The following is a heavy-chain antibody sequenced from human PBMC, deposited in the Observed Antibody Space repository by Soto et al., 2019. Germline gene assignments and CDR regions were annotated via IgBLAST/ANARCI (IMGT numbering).Heavy chain of an antibody. Sequence: VQLVQSGAEVKKPGSSGKVSCKASGGTFSSYTISWVRQAPGQGLEWMGRIIPILGIANYAQKFQGRVTITADNSTSTAYMELSSLRCEDTAVYYCAGTPYYDFWSGSSGYYYYMDVWGKGTTVTVSS. J-gene: IGHJ6*03. V-gene: IGHV1-69*02. CDR3: AGTPYYDFWSGSSGYYYYMDV. CDR1: GGTFSSYT. D-gene: IGHD3-3*01. CDR2: IIPILGIA.